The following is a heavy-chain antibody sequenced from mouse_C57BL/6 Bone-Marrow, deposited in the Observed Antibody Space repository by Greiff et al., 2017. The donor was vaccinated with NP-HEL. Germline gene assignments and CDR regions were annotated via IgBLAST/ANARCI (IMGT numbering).Heavy chain of an antibody. Sequence: EVQLHQSGPELVKPGASVKISCKASGYTFTDYYMNWVKQSHGKSLEWIGDINPNNGGTSYNQKFKGKATLTVDKSSSTAYMELRSLTSEDSAVYYCAREAQGFAYWGQGTLVTVSA. CDR3: AREAQGFAY. J-gene: IGHJ3*01. V-gene: IGHV1-26*01. D-gene: IGHD3-2*02. CDR2: INPNNGGT. CDR1: GYTFTDYY.